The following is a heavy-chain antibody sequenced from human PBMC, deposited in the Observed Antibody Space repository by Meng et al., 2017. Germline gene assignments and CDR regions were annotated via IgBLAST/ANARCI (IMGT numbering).Heavy chain of an antibody. D-gene: IGHD6-19*01. CDR3: AKDRLAVAKSAYWYFDL. V-gene: IGHV3-33*06. CDR1: GFTVSSNY. Sequence: GQLVGSGGGVVQLGGSRRPSCAATGFTVSSNYMSWVRQAPRKGLEWVAVIWYDGSNKYYADSVKGRFTISRDNSKNTLYLQMNSLRAEDTAVYYCAKDRLAVAKSAYWYFDLWGRGTLVTVSS. J-gene: IGHJ2*01. CDR2: IWYDGSNK.